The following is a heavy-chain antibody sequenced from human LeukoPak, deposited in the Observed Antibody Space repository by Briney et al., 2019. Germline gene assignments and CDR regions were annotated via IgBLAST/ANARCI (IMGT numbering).Heavy chain of an antibody. Sequence: SETLSLTCTVSGGYISSYYWSWIRQPPGKGLEWLGYIFYSGSTSYNPSLNGRVTISIDTSKNQFSLKLTSVTAADTAVYYCARGIGQLAILNYWGQGTLVTVSS. CDR1: GGYISSYY. CDR2: IFYSGST. CDR3: ARGIGQLAILNY. J-gene: IGHJ4*02. D-gene: IGHD6-13*01. V-gene: IGHV4-59*01.